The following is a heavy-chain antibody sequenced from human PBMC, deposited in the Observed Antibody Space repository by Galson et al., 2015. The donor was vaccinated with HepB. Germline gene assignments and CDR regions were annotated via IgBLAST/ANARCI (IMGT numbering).Heavy chain of an antibody. CDR1: GGSFSGYY. CDR3: ARTLAFYLDY. J-gene: IGHJ4*02. V-gene: IGHV4-34*01. D-gene: IGHD2/OR15-2a*01. Sequence: LSLTCAVYGGSFSGYYWSWIRQPPGKGLEWIGEINHSGSTNYNPSLKSRVTISVDTSKNQFSLKLSSVTAADTAVYYCARTLAFYLDYWGQGTLVTVSS. CDR2: INHSGST.